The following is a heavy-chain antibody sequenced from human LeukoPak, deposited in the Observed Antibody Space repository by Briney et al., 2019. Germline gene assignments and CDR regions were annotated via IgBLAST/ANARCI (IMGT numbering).Heavy chain of an antibody. CDR3: ARLSRYGDYGWFDP. V-gene: IGHV5-51*01. D-gene: IGHD4-17*01. CDR2: IYPGDSDT. Sequence: GESLKISCRGSEYSFTNYWIGWVRQMPGKGLEWMAIIYPGDSDTRYDPSFQGQVTISADKSISTAYLQWSSLKASDTAMYYCARLSRYGDYGWFDPWGQGTLVTVSS. J-gene: IGHJ5*02. CDR1: EYSFTNYW.